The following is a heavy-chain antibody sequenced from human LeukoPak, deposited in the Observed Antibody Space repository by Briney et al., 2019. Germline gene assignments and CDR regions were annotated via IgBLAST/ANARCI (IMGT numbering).Heavy chain of an antibody. D-gene: IGHD2-2*01. CDR3: AREGYCSSTSCHYYYYYYMDV. J-gene: IGHJ6*03. V-gene: IGHV1-46*01. Sequence: ASVKVSCKASGYTFTSYYMHWVRQAPGQGLEWMGIINPSGGSTSYAQKFQGRVTMTRDMSTSTVYMELSSLRSEDTAVYYCAREGYCSSTSCHYYYYYYMDVWGKGTTVTVSS. CDR2: INPSGGST. CDR1: GYTFTSYY.